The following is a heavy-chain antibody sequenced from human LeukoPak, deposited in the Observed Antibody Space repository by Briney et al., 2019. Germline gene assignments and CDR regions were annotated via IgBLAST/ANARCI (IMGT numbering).Heavy chain of an antibody. Sequence: SETLSLTCTVSGGSVYTSDYYWGWVRQPPGKGPEWIGDIFYTGKTNYNPPLKSRVSISIDTSKNQFSLKLTSVTAADTAVYYCARVFDSWGQGTLVTVSS. J-gene: IGHJ4*02. CDR1: GGSVYTSDYY. CDR3: ARVFDS. CDR2: IFYTGKT. V-gene: IGHV4-39*07.